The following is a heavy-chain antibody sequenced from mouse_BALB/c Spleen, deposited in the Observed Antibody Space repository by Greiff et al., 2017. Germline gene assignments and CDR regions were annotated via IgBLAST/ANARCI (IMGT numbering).Heavy chain of an antibody. CDR1: GFTFSDYY. J-gene: IGHJ4*01. CDR2: ISDGGSYT. CDR3: ARERGGSSYGKSYYAMDY. D-gene: IGHD1-1*01. V-gene: IGHV5-4*02. Sequence: EVKLMESGGGLVKPGGSLKLSCAASGFTFSDYYMYWVRQTPEKRLEWVATISDGGSYTYYPDSVKGRFTISRDNAKNNLYLQMSSLKSEDTAMYYCARERGGSSYGKSYYAMDYWGQGTSVTVSS.